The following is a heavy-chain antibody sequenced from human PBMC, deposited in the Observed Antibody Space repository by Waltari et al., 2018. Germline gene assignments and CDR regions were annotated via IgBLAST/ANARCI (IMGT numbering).Heavy chain of an antibody. D-gene: IGHD3-10*01. CDR2: IDPEDGET. V-gene: IGHV1-69-2*01. Sequence: EVQLVQSGAEVQTPGATVKISCKAHEYTFIDSCMHWVQQATGKGLELVGRIDPEDGETVYAEKFQGRVTITADTSTDTSYLELSSLRSDDTAVYYCAPLPGGSGQTFDYWGQGTLLTVSS. J-gene: IGHJ4*02. CDR1: EYTFIDSC. CDR3: APLPGGSGQTFDY.